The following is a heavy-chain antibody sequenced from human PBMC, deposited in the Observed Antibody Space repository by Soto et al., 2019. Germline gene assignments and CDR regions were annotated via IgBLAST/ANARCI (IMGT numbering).Heavy chain of an antibody. J-gene: IGHJ3*02. V-gene: IGHV1-2*04. Sequence: ASVKVSCKASGYTFTGYYMHWVRQAPGQGLEWMGWINPNSGGTNYAQKFQGWVTMTRDTSISTAYMELSRLRSDDTAVYYCARGYCSGGSCVDAFDIWGQGTMVTVS. CDR2: INPNSGGT. CDR3: ARGYCSGGSCVDAFDI. D-gene: IGHD2-15*01. CDR1: GYTFTGYY.